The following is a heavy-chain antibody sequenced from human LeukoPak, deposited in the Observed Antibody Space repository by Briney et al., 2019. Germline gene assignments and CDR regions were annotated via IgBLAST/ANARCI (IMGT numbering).Heavy chain of an antibody. CDR2: IGTTGDT. V-gene: IGHV3-13*01. Sequence: PGGSLRLSCAASEFTFSSYDMHWVRQVTGKGLEWVSSIGTTGDTHYAVSVKGRFTISRENAKNSLYLQMSSLSAGDTAVYYCARSFYGDYPYWGQGTLVTVSS. J-gene: IGHJ4*02. D-gene: IGHD4-17*01. CDR1: EFTFSSYD. CDR3: ARSFYGDYPY.